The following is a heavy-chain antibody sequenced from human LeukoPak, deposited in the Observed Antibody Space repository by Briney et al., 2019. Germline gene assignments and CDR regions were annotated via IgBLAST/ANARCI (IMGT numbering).Heavy chain of an antibody. CDR1: GYSFTSYW. D-gene: IGHD6-6*01. CDR3: VRPPQAGSSSSEY. Sequence: GESLKISCKGSGYSFTSYWIGWGRRVPGKGLEWMGIIYPGDSDTTYSPSFQGQVTISADKSITTAYLQWSSLKALDTAMYYCVRPPQAGSSSSEYWGQGTLVTVSS. CDR2: IYPGDSDT. V-gene: IGHV5-51*01. J-gene: IGHJ4*02.